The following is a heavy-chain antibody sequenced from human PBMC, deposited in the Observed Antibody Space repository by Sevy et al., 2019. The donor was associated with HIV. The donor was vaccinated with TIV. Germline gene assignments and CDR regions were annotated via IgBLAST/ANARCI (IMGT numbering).Heavy chain of an antibody. V-gene: IGHV3-23*01. CDR1: GFDFSIYS. CDR3: AREGCTKPHDY. CDR2: LSFGCGKI. Sequence: GGSLRLSCAASGFDFSIYSMSWVRQAPGKGLEWVSTLSFGCGKINYADSVKGRFTSSRDNSKSSVYLQMNNMRVEETAVYYCAREGCTKPHDYWGQGTLVTVSS. J-gene: IGHJ4*02. D-gene: IGHD2-8*01.